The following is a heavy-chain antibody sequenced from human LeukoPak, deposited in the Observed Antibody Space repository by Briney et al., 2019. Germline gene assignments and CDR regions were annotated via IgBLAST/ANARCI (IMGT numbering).Heavy chain of an antibody. CDR3: ARGMPPTDIVAVVAATHGGVDWFDP. CDR2: ISAYNGNT. Sequence: ASVKVSCKASGYTFTSYGISWVRQAPGQGLEWMGWISAYNGNTNYAQKLQGRVTMTTDTSTSTAYMELRSLRSDDTAVYYCARGMPPTDIVAVVAATHGGVDWFDPWGQGTLVTVSS. V-gene: IGHV1-18*01. J-gene: IGHJ5*02. D-gene: IGHD2-15*01. CDR1: GYTFTSYG.